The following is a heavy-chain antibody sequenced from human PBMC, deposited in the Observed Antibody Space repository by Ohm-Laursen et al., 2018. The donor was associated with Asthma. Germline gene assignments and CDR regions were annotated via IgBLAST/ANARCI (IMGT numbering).Heavy chain of an antibody. Sequence: SLRLSCTASGFTFSSHWMHWVRQAPGKGLVWVSRINSDGSSTTYADSVKGRFTISRDNAKNTLYLQMNSLRAEDTAVYYCARSAPGAFDIWGQGTMVTVSS. D-gene: IGHD1-14*01. V-gene: IGHV3-74*03. CDR3: ARSAPGAFDI. J-gene: IGHJ3*02. CDR2: INSDGSST. CDR1: GFTFSSHW.